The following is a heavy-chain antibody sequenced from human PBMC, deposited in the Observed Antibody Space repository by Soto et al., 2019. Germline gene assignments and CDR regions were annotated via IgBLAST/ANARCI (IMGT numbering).Heavy chain of an antibody. CDR3: TRATYYRYYFDV. Sequence: LSLTCTVSGGSINNYYLSWIRQSPGKGLEWIGYIYYSGTTNYNPSLKSRVTISIDRPENQFSLKVSSVTAADTAVYFCTRATYYRYYFDVWGHGTLVTVSS. J-gene: IGHJ4*01. V-gene: IGHV4-59*01. CDR1: GGSINNYY. D-gene: IGHD3-10*01. CDR2: IYYSGTT.